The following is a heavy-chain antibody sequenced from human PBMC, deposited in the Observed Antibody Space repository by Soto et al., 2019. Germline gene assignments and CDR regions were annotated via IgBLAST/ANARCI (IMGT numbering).Heavy chain of an antibody. D-gene: IGHD2-2*01. Sequence: EAQLEESGGGLVQPGGSLRLSCAASGFNLNNFEGNWVRQAPGKGLEWIPDLSTGGGTIYYADSVKGGFIISRHTTNNTHSLHINGQRGEDTAVYYCARASRMLSAADIAYGMDVWGQGTTVTVTS. CDR1: GFNLNNFE. CDR3: ARASRMLSAADIAYGMDV. CDR2: LSTGGGTI. J-gene: IGHJ6*02. V-gene: IGHV3-48*03.